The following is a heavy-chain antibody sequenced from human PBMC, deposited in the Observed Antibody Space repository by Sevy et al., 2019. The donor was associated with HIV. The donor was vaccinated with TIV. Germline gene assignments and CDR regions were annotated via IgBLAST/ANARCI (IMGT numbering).Heavy chain of an antibody. CDR3: ARGRYCSSTSCLRHYMDV. J-gene: IGHJ6*03. D-gene: IGHD2-2*01. V-gene: IGHV4-34*01. CDR1: GGSFSGYY. CDR2: INHSGST. Sequence: SETLSLTCAVYGGSFSGYYWSWIRQPPGKGLEWIGEINHSGSTNYNPSLKSRVTISVDTSKNQFSLKLSSVTAAETAVYYCARGRYCSSTSCLRHYMDVWGKGTTVTVSS.